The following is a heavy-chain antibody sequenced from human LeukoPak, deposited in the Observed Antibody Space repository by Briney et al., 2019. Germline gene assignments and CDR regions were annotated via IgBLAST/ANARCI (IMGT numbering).Heavy chain of an antibody. V-gene: IGHV3-30*03. CDR2: ISYDGSNK. J-gene: IGHJ4*02. CDR1: GFTFSSYG. CDR3: ARDDGSSWYGEGYFDY. Sequence: PGGSLRPSCVASGFTFSSYGMHWVRQAPGRGLEWVAAISYDGSNKYYADSVKGRFTISRDNSKNTLYLQMNSLRAEDTALYYCARDDGSSWYGEGYFDYWGQGTLVTVSS. D-gene: IGHD6-13*01.